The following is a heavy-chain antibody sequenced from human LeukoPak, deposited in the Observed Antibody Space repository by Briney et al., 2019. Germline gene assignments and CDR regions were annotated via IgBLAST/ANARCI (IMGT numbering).Heavy chain of an antibody. V-gene: IGHV1-46*01. CDR2: INPSGGST. D-gene: IGHD5-18*01. CDR1: GYTFTSYD. CDR3: NGKGYSYGYPAFDI. J-gene: IGHJ3*02. Sequence: ASVKVSCKASGYTFTSYDINWVRQAPGQGLEWMGIINPSGGSTSYAQKFQGRVTMTRDTSTSTVYMELSSLRSEDTAVYYCNGKGYSYGYPAFDIWGQGTMVTVSS.